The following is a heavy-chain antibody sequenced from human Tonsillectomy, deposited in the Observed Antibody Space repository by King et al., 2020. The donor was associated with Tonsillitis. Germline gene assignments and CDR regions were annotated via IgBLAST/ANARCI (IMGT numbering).Heavy chain of an antibody. CDR1: GYTFTGYY. Sequence: QLVQSGAEVKKPGASVKVSCKASGYTFTGYYMYWVRQAPGQGPEWMGWINPNSGGPNSAQKFQDRVTMTRDTSISTAYLELGRLRSDETAMYYCVRSSGWSDYWGQGTLVTVSS. J-gene: IGHJ4*02. CDR2: INPNSGGP. V-gene: IGHV1-2*02. D-gene: IGHD6-19*01. CDR3: VRSSGWSDY.